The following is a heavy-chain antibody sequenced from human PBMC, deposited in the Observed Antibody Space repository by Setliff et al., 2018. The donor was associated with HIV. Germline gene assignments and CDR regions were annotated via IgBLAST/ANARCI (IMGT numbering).Heavy chain of an antibody. J-gene: IGHJ5*02. Sequence: SETLSLTCTVSGGSISSSSYYWGWIRQPPGKGLEWIGNIYHSGSTLYKPSLKSRVTMSVDTSKNQFSLKLSSVTAADTAVYYCVRERIGELLNWFDPWGQGTLVTVSS. CDR2: IYHSGST. CDR3: VRERIGELLNWFDP. D-gene: IGHD3-10*01. V-gene: IGHV4-39*07. CDR1: GGSISSSSYY.